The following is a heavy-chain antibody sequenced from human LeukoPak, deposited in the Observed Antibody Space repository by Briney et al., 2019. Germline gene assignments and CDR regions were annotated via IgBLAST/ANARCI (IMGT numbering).Heavy chain of an antibody. CDR1: GGSMNNYY. J-gene: IGHJ6*03. V-gene: IGHV4-59*01. CDR3: ARDRYMDV. Sequence: SETLSLTCTVSGGSMNNYYWTWIRQPPGKGLEWVGHIHYSGSTNYNPSLKSRVTISGDTSKNQFSLKLSPVTAADTAVYYCARDRYMDVWGKGTTVTVSS. CDR2: IHYSGST.